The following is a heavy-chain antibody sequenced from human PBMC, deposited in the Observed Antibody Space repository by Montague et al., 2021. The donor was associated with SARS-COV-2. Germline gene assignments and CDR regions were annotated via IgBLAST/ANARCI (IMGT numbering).Heavy chain of an antibody. J-gene: IGHJ6*01. CDR3: ARLRDGVVPSPILGVGPYYSYYVIDV. V-gene: IGHV4-34*01. Sequence: SETLSLTCAVYGGSFSGYHWNWIRQPPGKGLEWIGEINHGGITNYNPSLKSRLTISADTSKNQFSLKLTSVAAADTAVYYCARLRDGVVPSPILGVGPYYSYYVIDVWGTGTTVTVSS. CDR2: INHGGIT. CDR1: GGSFSGYH. D-gene: IGHD3-10*01.